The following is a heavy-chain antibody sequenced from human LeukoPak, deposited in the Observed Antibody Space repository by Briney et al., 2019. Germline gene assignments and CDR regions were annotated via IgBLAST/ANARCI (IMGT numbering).Heavy chain of an antibody. V-gene: IGHV4-59*11. D-gene: IGHD3-3*01. CDR1: DGSISSHY. CDR2: IFYSGST. CDR3: ARSLRGDYDFWSGYGVYYFDY. J-gene: IGHJ4*02. Sequence: ASETLSLTCTVSDGSISSHYWSWIRQPPGKGLEWIGYIFYSGSTNYNPSLKSRVTISVDTSKNQFSLKLSSVTAADTAVYYCARSLRGDYDFWSGYGVYYFDYWGQGTLVTVSS.